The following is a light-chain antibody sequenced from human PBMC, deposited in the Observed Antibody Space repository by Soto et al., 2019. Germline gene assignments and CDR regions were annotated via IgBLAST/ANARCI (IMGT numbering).Light chain of an antibody. CDR3: SAYTITNTVI. J-gene: IGLJ2*01. Sequence: QSVLTQPASVSGSPGQSVSISCTTSSSDFGGHNLVSWYQHHPGRAPNLLIYAVTNRPSGVPDRFSGSKSGSTASLIISGLRSEDEADYYCSAYTITNTVIFGGGTKLTVL. CDR1: SSDFGGHNL. V-gene: IGLV2-14*03. CDR2: AVT.